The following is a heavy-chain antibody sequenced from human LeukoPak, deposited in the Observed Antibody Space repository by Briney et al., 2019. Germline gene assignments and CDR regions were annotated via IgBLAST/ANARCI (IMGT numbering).Heavy chain of an antibody. J-gene: IGHJ4*02. CDR2: IYTSGST. V-gene: IGHV4-4*07. Sequence: SETLSLTCTVSGGSISSYYWSWIRQPAGKGLEWIGRIYTSGSTNYSPSLKSRVTISVDTPENQFSLKLSSVTAADTAVYYCARGQRSYFRAVDDWGQGTLVTVSS. CDR3: ARGQRSYFRAVDD. D-gene: IGHD1-26*01. CDR1: GGSISSYY.